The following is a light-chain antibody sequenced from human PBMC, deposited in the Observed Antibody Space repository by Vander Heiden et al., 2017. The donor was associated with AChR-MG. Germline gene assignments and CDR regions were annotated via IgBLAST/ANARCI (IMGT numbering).Light chain of an antibody. CDR1: SSNIRAGYD. V-gene: IGLV1-40*01. CDR2: GNS. CDR3: QSYDSSLSGWV. J-gene: IGLJ3*02. Sequence: QSVLTQPPSVSGAPVQRVTISCTGSSSNIRAGYDVHWYQQLPGTAPKLIIYGNSNRPAGVPDRFSGSKSGTSASLAITGLQAEDEADYYCQSYDSSLSGWVFGGGTKLTGL.